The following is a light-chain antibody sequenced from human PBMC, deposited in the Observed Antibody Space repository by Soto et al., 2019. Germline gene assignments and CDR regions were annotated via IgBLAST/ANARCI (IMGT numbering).Light chain of an antibody. CDR2: GVS. CDR3: QQRTKGLT. Sequence: EIVLTQSPGTVSLSAGERATLSCRASQSVTSSYLAWYQQKPGQAPRLLIYGVSSRATGIPDRFSGSGSGTDFTLTISSLEPEDFAVYYCQQRTKGLTFGGGTKVDI. V-gene: IGKV3D-20*02. CDR1: QSVTSSY. J-gene: IGKJ4*01.